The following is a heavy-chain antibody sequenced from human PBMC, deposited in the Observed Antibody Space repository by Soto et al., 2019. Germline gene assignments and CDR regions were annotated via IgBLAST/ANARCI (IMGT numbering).Heavy chain of an antibody. CDR2: INHTGGT. D-gene: IGHD3-3*01. CDR1: GGSVNGYY. CDR3: ATRITVFGLLIPPFDP. Sequence: PSETLSLICAVYGGSVNGYYWNWIRQPPGKGLEWIGEINHTGGTHYNPSLKGRVTMSVDTSKNQFSLRLSSVTAADTAIYYCATRITVFGLLIPPFDPWGQGTQVTVSS. J-gene: IGHJ5*02. V-gene: IGHV4-34*01.